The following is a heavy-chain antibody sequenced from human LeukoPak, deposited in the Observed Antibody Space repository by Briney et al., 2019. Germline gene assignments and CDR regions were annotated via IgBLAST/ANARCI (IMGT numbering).Heavy chain of an antibody. Sequence: SQTLSLTCTVSGGSISSGSYYWSWIRQPAGTGLEWIGRIYTSGSTNYNPSLKSRVTISVDTSKNQFSLKLSSVTAADTAVYYCARDQGRRTAARSVDYYYMDVWGKGTTVTVSS. CDR3: ARDQGRRTAARSVDYYYMDV. J-gene: IGHJ6*03. CDR2: IYTSGST. D-gene: IGHD6-6*01. CDR1: GGSISSGSYY. V-gene: IGHV4-61*02.